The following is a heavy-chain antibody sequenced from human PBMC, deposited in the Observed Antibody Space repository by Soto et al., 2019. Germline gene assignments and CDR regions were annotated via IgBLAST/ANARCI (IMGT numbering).Heavy chain of an antibody. CDR2: TYYRSKWYN. Sequence: SQTLSLTCAISGDSVSSNSAAWNWIRQSPSRGLEWLGRTYYRSKWYNDYAVSVKSRITINPDTSKNQFSLQLNSVTPEDTAVYYCARLQRLDGTQYYHYYYGMDVWGQGTTVTVSS. CDR1: GDSVSSNSAA. CDR3: ARLQRLDGTQYYHYYYGMDV. V-gene: IGHV6-1*01. D-gene: IGHD6-25*01. J-gene: IGHJ6*02.